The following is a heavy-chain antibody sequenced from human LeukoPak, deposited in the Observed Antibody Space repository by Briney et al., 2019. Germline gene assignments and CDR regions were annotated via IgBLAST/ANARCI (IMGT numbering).Heavy chain of an antibody. CDR2: IYYSGST. Sequence: KSSETLSLTCTVSGGSDNSGSYYWNWIRQPPGKGLEWIGYIYYSGSTNYNPSLKSRVTISVDTSKNQFSLKLSSVTAADTAVYYCARAAYSGSYHSDYWGQGTLVTVSS. CDR3: ARAAYSGSYHSDY. CDR1: GGSDNSGSYY. V-gene: IGHV4-61*01. J-gene: IGHJ4*02. D-gene: IGHD1-26*01.